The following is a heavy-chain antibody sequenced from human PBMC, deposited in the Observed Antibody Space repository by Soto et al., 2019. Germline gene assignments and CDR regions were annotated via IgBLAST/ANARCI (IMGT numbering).Heavy chain of an antibody. V-gene: IGHV3-9*01. D-gene: IGHD5-18*01. Sequence: EVQLEESGEALVQPGRSLRLSCAASGFTFDDYAMYWVRQVLGKGLEWVSSISWNSGNIGYADSVKGRFTTSRDNAENSLYLQMNSLRPEDTALYYCVRSKGGYSYGTPFDYWGQGTLVTVSS. CDR1: GFTFDDYA. CDR3: VRSKGGYSYGTPFDY. CDR2: ISWNSGNI. J-gene: IGHJ4*02.